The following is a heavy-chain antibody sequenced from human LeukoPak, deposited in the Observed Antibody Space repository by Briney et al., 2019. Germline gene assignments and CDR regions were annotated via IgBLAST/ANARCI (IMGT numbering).Heavy chain of an antibody. V-gene: IGHV4-61*09. CDR3: ARAFYPGYYSYMAV. Sequence: SETLSLTCTVSGDSISSGSYYWSWIRQPAGKGLEWIGHIYTSGSTNYNPSLKSRVTISVDTSKNQFSLKLSSVTAADTAVYYCARAFYPGYYSYMAVWGKGTTVTVSS. D-gene: IGHD3-3*02. CDR1: GDSISSGSYY. CDR2: IYTSGST. J-gene: IGHJ6*03.